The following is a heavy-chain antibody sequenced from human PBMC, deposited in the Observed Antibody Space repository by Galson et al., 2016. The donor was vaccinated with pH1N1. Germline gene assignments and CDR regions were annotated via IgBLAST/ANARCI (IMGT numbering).Heavy chain of an antibody. D-gene: IGHD1-26*01. CDR2: ISWNNGSM. CDR3: AKVGGFYYGTFDY. J-gene: IGHJ4*02. CDR1: GFTFDDYA. V-gene: IGHV3-9*01. Sequence: SLRLSCAASGFTFDDYAMHWVRQAPGKGLEWVSGISWNNGSMDYADSVKGRFTISRDNAKNSLFLQMNSLRAEDTALYYCAKVGGFYYGTFDYWGQRTLVTVSS.